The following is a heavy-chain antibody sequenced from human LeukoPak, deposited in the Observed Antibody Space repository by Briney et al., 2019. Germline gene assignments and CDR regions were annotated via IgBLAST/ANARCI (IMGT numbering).Heavy chain of an antibody. D-gene: IGHD1-26*01. CDR3: ARADFVGHDAFDI. Sequence: SETLSLTCTVSGGSISSGDYYWSWIRQPPGKGLEWIGYIYYSGSTYYNPSLKSRVTISVDTSKNQFSLKLSSVTAADTAVYYCARADFVGHDAFDIWGQGTMVTVSS. J-gene: IGHJ3*02. V-gene: IGHV4-30-4*08. CDR2: IYYSGST. CDR1: GGSISSGDYY.